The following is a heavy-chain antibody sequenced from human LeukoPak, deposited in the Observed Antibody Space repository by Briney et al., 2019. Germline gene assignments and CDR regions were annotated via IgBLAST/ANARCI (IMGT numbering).Heavy chain of an antibody. J-gene: IGHJ6*04. Sequence: PGGSLRLSCAASGSTFSSYGMHWVRQAPGKGLEWVAVISYDGSNKYYADSVKGRFTISRDNSKNTLYLQMNSLRAEDTAVYYCAKDGGIQPGAYYYGMDVWGKGTTVTVSS. V-gene: IGHV3-30*18. CDR1: GSTFSSYG. CDR3: AKDGGIQPGAYYYGMDV. D-gene: IGHD5-18*01. CDR2: ISYDGSNK.